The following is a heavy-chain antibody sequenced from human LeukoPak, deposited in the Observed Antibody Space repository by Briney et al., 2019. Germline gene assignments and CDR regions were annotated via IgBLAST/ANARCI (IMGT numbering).Heavy chain of an antibody. CDR1: GGSFSAYY. CDR3: ARVDTAMVDYGMDV. J-gene: IGHJ6*02. CDR2: INDSGST. V-gene: IGHV4-34*01. D-gene: IGHD5-18*01. Sequence: SETLSLTCAVYGGSFSAYYWSWIRQPPGKGLEWVGEINDSGSTIYNPSLKSRVTISVDTSKNQFSLKLSSVTAADTAVYYCARVDTAMVDYGMDVWGQGTTVTVSS.